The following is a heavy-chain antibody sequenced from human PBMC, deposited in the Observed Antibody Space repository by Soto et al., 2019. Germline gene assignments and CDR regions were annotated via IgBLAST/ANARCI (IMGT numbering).Heavy chain of an antibody. CDR2: IIPIFGTA. CDR3: ARYYRGITMVRGPRDY. CDR1: GGTFSSYA. V-gene: IGHV1-69*13. J-gene: IGHJ4*02. D-gene: IGHD3-10*01. Sequence: ASVKVSCKASGGTFSSYAISWVRQAPGQGLEWMGGIIPIFGTANYAQKFQGRVTITADESTSTAYMELSSLRSEDTAVYYCARYYRGITMVRGPRDYWGQGTLVTVSS.